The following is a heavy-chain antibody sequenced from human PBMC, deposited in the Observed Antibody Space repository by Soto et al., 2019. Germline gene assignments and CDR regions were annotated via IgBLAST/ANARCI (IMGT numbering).Heavy chain of an antibody. CDR3: ARPPGYISDWYYFDL. J-gene: IGHJ4*02. V-gene: IGHV1-2*02. D-gene: IGHD3-9*01. CDR2: ISPKSAGT. CDR1: GYSFIDYY. Sequence: QVQLVQSGAEVKKPGASVKVSCEASGYSFIDYYIHWVRQAPGQGFEWMGRISPKSAGTDYAKKFEDRVTLTWDTSLNTAYMELSSLKSDDTAEYYCARPPGYISDWYYFDLWGQGTRVTVSS.